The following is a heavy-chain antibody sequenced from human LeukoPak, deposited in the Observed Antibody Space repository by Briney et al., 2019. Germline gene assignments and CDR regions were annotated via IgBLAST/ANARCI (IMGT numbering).Heavy chain of an antibody. D-gene: IGHD3-22*01. CDR2: IGTSGSST. V-gene: IGHV3-48*03. Sequence: LPGGSLRLSCAASGFTFSGYEMIWVRQAPGKGLEWVSYIGTSGSSTYYADSVKGRFTISRDNAKNSLYLQMNSLRAEDTAVYYCARYGDSSVYYSADAFDIWGQGTMVTVSS. CDR3: ARYGDSSVYYSADAFDI. J-gene: IGHJ3*02. CDR1: GFTFSGYE.